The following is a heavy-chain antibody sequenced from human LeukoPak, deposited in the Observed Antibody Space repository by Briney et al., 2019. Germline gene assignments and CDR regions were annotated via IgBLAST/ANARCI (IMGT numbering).Heavy chain of an antibody. V-gene: IGHV3-64*01. CDR1: GFTFGSYA. J-gene: IGHJ5*02. CDR2: ITNDGGTT. D-gene: IGHD3-3*01. Sequence: PGGSLRLSCAASGFTFGSYAMHWVRQAPGKGLEYVSAITNDGGTTFYANSVKGRFTISRDNSKNTLYLQMNSLRAEDTAVYYCAKDTDDFWSGYYANWFDPWGQGTLVTVSS. CDR3: AKDTDDFWSGYYANWFDP.